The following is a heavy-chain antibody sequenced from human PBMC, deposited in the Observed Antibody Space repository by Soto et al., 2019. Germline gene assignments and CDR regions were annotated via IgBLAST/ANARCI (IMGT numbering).Heavy chain of an antibody. V-gene: IGHV4-4*02. Sequence: QVQLQESGPGLVKPSETLSLTCTVSSGSITSSRWWSWVRQSPGKGLEWIGEVAENGYIHCIPILKSRLTISLDKSRNRFSLRLTSVTAADTALYYCARNRYDGYDFDYWGQGALVTVSS. D-gene: IGHD5-12*01. CDR3: ARNRYDGYDFDY. CDR2: VAENGYI. J-gene: IGHJ4*02. CDR1: SGSITSSRW.